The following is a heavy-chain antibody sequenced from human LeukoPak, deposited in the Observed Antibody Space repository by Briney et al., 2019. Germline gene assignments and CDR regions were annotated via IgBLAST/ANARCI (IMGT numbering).Heavy chain of an antibody. D-gene: IGHD6-19*01. Sequence: ASVKVSCKASGYTFTSYDINWVRQATGQGLEWMGWMNPNSGNTGYAQKFQGRVTMTRNTSISTAYMELSSLRSEDTAVYYCARGGYSSGWYGEGNWFDPWGQGTLVTVSS. CDR3: ARGGYSSGWYGEGNWFDP. J-gene: IGHJ5*02. CDR1: GYTFTSYD. CDR2: MNPNSGNT. V-gene: IGHV1-8*01.